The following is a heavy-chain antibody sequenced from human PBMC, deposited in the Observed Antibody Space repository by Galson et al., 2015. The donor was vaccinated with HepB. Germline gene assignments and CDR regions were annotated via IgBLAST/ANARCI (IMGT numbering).Heavy chain of an antibody. CDR3: ARDAIRGSGYHFGAFDI. CDR2: IYSGGST. D-gene: IGHD3-22*01. J-gene: IGHJ3*02. Sequence: SLRLSCAASGFTVSSNYMSWVRQAPGKGLEWVSVIYSGGSTYYADSVKGRFTISRHNSKNTLYLQMNSLRAEDTAVYYCARDAIRGSGYHFGAFDIWGQGTMVTVSS. CDR1: GFTVSSNY. V-gene: IGHV3-53*04.